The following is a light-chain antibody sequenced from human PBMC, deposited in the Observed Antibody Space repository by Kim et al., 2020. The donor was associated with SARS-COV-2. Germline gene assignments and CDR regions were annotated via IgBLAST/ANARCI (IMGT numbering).Light chain of an antibody. Sequence: SELTQDPTVSVALGQTVRITCQGDSLRNYYASWYQQKPGQAPVLVIYGRNNRPSGVPDRLSGSDSGNTATLTITEAQAEDEADYYCNSRDSSGTSWVFGG. CDR1: SLRNYY. CDR2: GRN. V-gene: IGLV3-19*01. J-gene: IGLJ3*02. CDR3: NSRDSSGTSWV.